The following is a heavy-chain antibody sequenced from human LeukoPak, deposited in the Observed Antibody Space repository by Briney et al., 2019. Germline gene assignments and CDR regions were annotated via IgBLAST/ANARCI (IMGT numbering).Heavy chain of an antibody. J-gene: IGHJ4*02. CDR3: ATVFDY. CDR1: GFTFSNYW. V-gene: IGHV3-7*01. Sequence: PGGSLRLSCAASGFTFSNYWMSWVRQAPGRGLEWVANIKQDGSENSYVDSVKGRFTTFRDNAKNSLYLQMNSLRAEDTAMYYCATVFDYWGQGTLVTASS. D-gene: IGHD4-17*01. CDR2: IKQDGSEN.